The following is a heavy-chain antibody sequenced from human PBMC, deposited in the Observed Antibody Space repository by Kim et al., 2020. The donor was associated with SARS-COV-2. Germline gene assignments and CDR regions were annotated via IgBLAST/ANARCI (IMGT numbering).Heavy chain of an antibody. D-gene: IGHD6-19*01. J-gene: IGHJ4*02. CDR3: AKDLSSEQWLAPFDY. V-gene: IGHV3-30*18. CDR2: ISYDGSNK. Sequence: GGSLRLSCAASGFTFSNYGMHWVRQAPGKGLEWVAVISYDGSNKYSADSVKGRFTISRDNSKNTLYLQMNSLRTEDTAVYYCAKDLSSEQWLAPFDYWGQGTLVTVSS. CDR1: GFTFSNYG.